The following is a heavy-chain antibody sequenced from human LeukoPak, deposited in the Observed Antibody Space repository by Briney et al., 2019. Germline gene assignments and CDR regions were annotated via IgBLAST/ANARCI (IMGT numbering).Heavy chain of an antibody. Sequence: SETLSLTCTVPGDSIKNYYWIWIRQSPGKGLEWIGYIYYSGSTYYNPSLKSRVTMSVDTSKNQFSLKLNSVTAADTAVYYCARAGYCSSTSCQWVPLVWGQGTTVTVSS. CDR3: ARAGYCSSTSCQWVPLV. V-gene: IGHV4-59*01. CDR2: IYYSGST. CDR1: GDSIKNYY. D-gene: IGHD2-2*03. J-gene: IGHJ6*02.